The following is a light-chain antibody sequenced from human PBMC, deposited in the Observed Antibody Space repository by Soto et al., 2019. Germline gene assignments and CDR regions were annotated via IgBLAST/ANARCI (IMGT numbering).Light chain of an antibody. CDR1: QSVSSSY. Sequence: EVVLTQSPGTLSSSPGERATLSCRASQSVSSSYLAWYQQKPGQAPGLLIYGASSRATGIPDRFSGSGSGTDFILTISRLEPEDFALYYCQQYGSSPWTFGQGTKV. V-gene: IGKV3-20*01. J-gene: IGKJ1*01. CDR2: GAS. CDR3: QQYGSSPWT.